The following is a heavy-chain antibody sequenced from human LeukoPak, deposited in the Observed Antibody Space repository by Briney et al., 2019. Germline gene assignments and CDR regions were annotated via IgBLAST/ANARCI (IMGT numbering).Heavy chain of an antibody. CDR2: ISSTSSST. CDR1: GLTLSSYA. V-gene: IGHV3-23*01. Sequence: GGPLRLSCTASGLTLSSYAMSWVRRAPGKGLEWVSGISSTSSSTYYADSAKGRFTISRDNSNNMVYLQMSSLRAEDTAVYYCAKDFSGLYAFDIWGQGTMVTVSS. J-gene: IGHJ3*02. CDR3: AKDFSGLYAFDI. D-gene: IGHD1-26*01.